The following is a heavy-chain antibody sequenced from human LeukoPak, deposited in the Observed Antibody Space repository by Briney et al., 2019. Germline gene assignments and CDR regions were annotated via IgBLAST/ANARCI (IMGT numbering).Heavy chain of an antibody. CDR2: ISAYNGNT. CDR3: ARGGYYDFWSGYYWAAFDI. CDR1: GYTFTSYG. D-gene: IGHD3-3*01. V-gene: IGHV1-18*01. J-gene: IGHJ3*02. Sequence: ASVKVSCKASGYTFTSYGISWVRQAPGQGLEWMGWISAYNGNTNYAQKLQGRVTMTTDTSTSTAYMELRSLRSDDTAVYYCARGGYYDFWSGYYWAAFDIWGQGTMVTDSS.